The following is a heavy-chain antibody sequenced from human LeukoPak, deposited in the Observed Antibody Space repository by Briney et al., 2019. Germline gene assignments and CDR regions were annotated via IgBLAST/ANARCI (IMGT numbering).Heavy chain of an antibody. J-gene: IGHJ4*02. CDR2: ISYDGSNK. Sequence: GGSLRLSCAASGFTFSSYGMHWVRQAPGKGLEWVAVISYDGSNKYYADSVKGRFTISRDNSKNTLYLQMNSLRAEDTAVYYCAKDYYYGSGSYTWLLYWGQGTLVTVSS. CDR3: AKDYYYGSGSYTWLLY. V-gene: IGHV3-30*18. D-gene: IGHD3-10*01. CDR1: GFTFSSYG.